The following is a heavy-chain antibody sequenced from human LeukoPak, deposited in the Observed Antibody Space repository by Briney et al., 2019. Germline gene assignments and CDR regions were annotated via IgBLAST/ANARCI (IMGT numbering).Heavy chain of an antibody. CDR2: ISGSGGST. Sequence: RPGGSLRLSCAASGFTFSSYAMSWVRQAPGKGLEWVSAISGSGGSTYYADSVKGRFTISRDNPKNTLYLQMNSLRAEDTAVYYCAKALLAGYSSSPYNWFDPWGQGTLVTVSS. V-gene: IGHV3-23*01. CDR3: AKALLAGYSSSPYNWFDP. J-gene: IGHJ5*02. D-gene: IGHD6-6*01. CDR1: GFTFSSYA.